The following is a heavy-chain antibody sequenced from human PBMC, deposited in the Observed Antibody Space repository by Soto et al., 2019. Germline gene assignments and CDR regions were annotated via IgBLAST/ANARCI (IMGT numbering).Heavy chain of an antibody. CDR3: ARVSRSGYYPKY. J-gene: IGHJ4*02. CDR1: GFTFSSYG. D-gene: IGHD3-3*01. CDR2: IWYDGSNK. Sequence: EPGGGVVQPGRSLRLSCAASGFTFSSYGMHWVRQAPGKGLEWVAVIWYDGSNKYYADSVKGRFTISRDNSKNTLYLQMSSLRAEDTAVYYCARVSRSGYYPKYWGQGTLVTVSS. V-gene: IGHV3-33*01.